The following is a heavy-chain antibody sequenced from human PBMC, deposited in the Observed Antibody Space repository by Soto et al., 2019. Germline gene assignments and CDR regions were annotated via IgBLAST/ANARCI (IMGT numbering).Heavy chain of an antibody. D-gene: IGHD6-6*01. CDR3: ARGTSIAARHVDY. CDR2: IYYSGST. V-gene: IGHV4-30-4*01. J-gene: IGHJ4*02. Sequence: SETLSLTCTVSGVSISSGDYYWSWVRQPPGKGLEWIGYIYYSGSTYYNPSLKSRVTISVDTSKNQFSLKLSSVTAADTAVYYCARGTSIAARHVDYWGQGTLVTVSS. CDR1: GVSISSGDYY.